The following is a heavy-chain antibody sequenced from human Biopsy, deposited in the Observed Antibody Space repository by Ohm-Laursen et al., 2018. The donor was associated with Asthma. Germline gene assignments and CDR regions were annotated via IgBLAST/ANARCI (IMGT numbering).Heavy chain of an antibody. J-gene: IGHJ6*02. CDR1: GCSISSGGFS. CDR3: ARITSANYYYGMDV. D-gene: IGHD1-20*01. Sequence: SDTLSLTCAVSGCSISSGGFSWTWLRQPPGKGLAWIGYMFHRGTTHYNPSLTSGVTISLDRSKNQLSLKLTSVTAADTAGYYCARITSANYYYGMDVWGQGTTVTVSS. V-gene: IGHV4-30-2*01. CDR2: MFHRGTT.